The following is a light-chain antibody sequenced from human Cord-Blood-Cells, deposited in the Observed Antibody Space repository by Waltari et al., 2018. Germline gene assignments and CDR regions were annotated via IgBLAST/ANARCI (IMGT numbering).Light chain of an antibody. V-gene: IGKV1-39*01. J-gene: IGKJ2*04. Sequence: IQITQSPSSLSASLADRVTITCRASQSISSYLNLYQQKPGKAPTLLIYAASSLQSVVPSRIGGSGSGADFTLSNGSLQPEDYVTYYCQQSYSTPCSFGQGTKVEIK. CDR1: QSISSY. CDR3: QQSYSTPCS. CDR2: AAS.